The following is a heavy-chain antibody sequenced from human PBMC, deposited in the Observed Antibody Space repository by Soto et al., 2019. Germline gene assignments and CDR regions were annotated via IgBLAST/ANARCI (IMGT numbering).Heavy chain of an antibody. Sequence: EVQLVESGGGLIQPGGSLRLSCAASGFTVSNNYMRWVRQAPGKGLEWVSLIYSGGNTHYADSVKGRFTICRDNSKNTLFLQMNSLRVEDTAVYYCARDPPGIAASGAGGWGQGTLVTVSS. CDR1: GFTVSNNY. CDR3: ARDPPGIAASGAGG. J-gene: IGHJ4*02. V-gene: IGHV3-53*01. CDR2: IYSGGNT. D-gene: IGHD6-13*01.